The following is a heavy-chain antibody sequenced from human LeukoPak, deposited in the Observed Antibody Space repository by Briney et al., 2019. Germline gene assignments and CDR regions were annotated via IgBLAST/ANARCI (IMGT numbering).Heavy chain of an antibody. CDR3: ARDSYGMDV. CDR2: ISYDGANK. V-gene: IGHV3-30-3*01. Sequence: GGSLRLSCAASGFTLSDYAMHWVRQAPGKGLEWVAVISYDGANKYYADSVKGRFTISRDNSKNTLYLQVNSLRAEDTAVYYCARDSYGMDVWGQGTTVTVSS. CDR1: GFTLSDYA. J-gene: IGHJ6*02.